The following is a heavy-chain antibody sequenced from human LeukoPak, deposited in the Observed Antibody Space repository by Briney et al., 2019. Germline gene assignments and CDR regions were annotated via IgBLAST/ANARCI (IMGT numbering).Heavy chain of an antibody. CDR1: GFTFSSHS. Sequence: GGSLRLSCAASGFTFSSHSMNWVRQAPGKGLEWVSSISSSSSYIYYADSEKGRFTISRDNAKNSLYLQMNSLRAEDTAVYYCARGDGDTNAFDIWGHGTMVTVSS. CDR2: ISSSSSYI. V-gene: IGHV3-21*01. J-gene: IGHJ3*02. D-gene: IGHD3-10*01. CDR3: ARGDGDTNAFDI.